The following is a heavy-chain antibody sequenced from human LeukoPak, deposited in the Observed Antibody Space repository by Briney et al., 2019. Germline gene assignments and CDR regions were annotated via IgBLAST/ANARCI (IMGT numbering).Heavy chain of an antibody. J-gene: IGHJ4*02. V-gene: IGHV4-39*01. Sequence: SETLSLTCTVSGGSISSSSYCWGWIRQPPGKGLEWIGSIYYSGSTYYNPSLKSRVTISVDTSKNQFSLKLSSVTAADTAVYYCARSPYYYDSSGYYYGGSFDYWGQGTLVTVSS. CDR3: ARSPYYYDSSGYYYGGSFDY. D-gene: IGHD3-22*01. CDR2: IYYSGST. CDR1: GGSISSSSYC.